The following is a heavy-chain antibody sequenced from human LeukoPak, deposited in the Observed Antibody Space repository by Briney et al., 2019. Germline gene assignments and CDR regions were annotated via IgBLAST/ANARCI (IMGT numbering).Heavy chain of an antibody. V-gene: IGHV1-2*02. CDR3: ARGGSSSCDY. Sequence: ASVKISCKTSGYTFSGYYLHWVRQAPGQGLEWMAWINPNSGATDYAQKFKGRVTMSRDTYTATVYMEVSGLTSDDTAVYYCARGGSSSCDYWGQGTQVIVSS. J-gene: IGHJ4*02. D-gene: IGHD6-13*01. CDR1: GYTFSGYY. CDR2: INPNSGAT.